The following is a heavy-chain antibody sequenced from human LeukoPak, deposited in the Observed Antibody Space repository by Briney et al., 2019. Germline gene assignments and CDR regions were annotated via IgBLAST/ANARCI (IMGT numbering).Heavy chain of an antibody. V-gene: IGHV1-69*05. Sequence: GASVKVSCKASGGTFSSYAISWVRQAPGQGLEWMGGIIPILGTANYAQKFQGRVTITTDESTSTAYMELSSLRSEDTAVYYCARGAIIAARWPDAFDIWGQGTMVTVSS. CDR3: ARGAIIAARWPDAFDI. D-gene: IGHD6-6*01. J-gene: IGHJ3*02. CDR1: GGTFSSYA. CDR2: IIPILGTA.